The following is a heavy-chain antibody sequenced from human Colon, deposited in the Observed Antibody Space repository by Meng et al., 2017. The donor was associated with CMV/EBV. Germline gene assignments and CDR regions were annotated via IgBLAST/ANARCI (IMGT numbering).Heavy chain of an antibody. CDR3: ARGSVIASAVSFDH. Sequence: SGGAVDSGGYYWSRLRHPPGKGLQWLGHIYTGGSAYSNPSLKSRLSISLDTSKNQFSLSLRSVTAADTAVYYCARGSVIASAVSFDHWGQGTLVTVSS. V-gene: IGHV4-30-4*01. CDR2: IYTGGSA. J-gene: IGHJ4*02. D-gene: IGHD2-21*01. CDR1: GGAVDSGGYY.